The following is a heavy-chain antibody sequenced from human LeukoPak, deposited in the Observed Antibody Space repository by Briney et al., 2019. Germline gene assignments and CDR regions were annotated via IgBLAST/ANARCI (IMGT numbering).Heavy chain of an antibody. V-gene: IGHV3-21*01. CDR3: ARGIDY. CDR1: GFTFSSYP. CDR2: ISTTNSYI. Sequence: GGSLRLSCAASGFTFSSYPLNWVRQAPGKGLEWVSSISTTNSYIYYADSVKGRFTISRDNAKNSLYLQMNSLRAEDTAVYYCARGIDYWGRGTLVTVSS. J-gene: IGHJ4*02.